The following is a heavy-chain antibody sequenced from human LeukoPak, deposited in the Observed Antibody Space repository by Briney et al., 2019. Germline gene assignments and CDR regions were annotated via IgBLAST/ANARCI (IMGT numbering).Heavy chain of an antibody. CDR2: MNPNSGNT. CDR3: ARVAVAAVILSRYYFYYMDV. V-gene: IGHV1-8*01. J-gene: IGHJ6*03. CDR1: GYTFTSYD. Sequence: ASVKVSCKASGYTFTSYDINWVRQATGQGLEWMGWMNPNSGNTGYAQKFQGRVTMTRNTSISTAYMELSSLRSEDTAVYYCARVAVAAVILSRYYFYYMDVWGKGTTVTVSS. D-gene: IGHD2/OR15-2a*01.